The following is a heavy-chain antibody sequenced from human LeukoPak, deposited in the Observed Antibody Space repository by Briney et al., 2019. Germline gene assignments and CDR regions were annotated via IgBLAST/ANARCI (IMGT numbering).Heavy chain of an antibody. CDR1: GGSFSGYY. CDR2: INHSGST. Sequence: SETLSLTCAVYGGSFSGYYWSWIRQPPVKGLEWIGEINHSGSTNYNPSLKSRVTISVDTSKNQFSLKLSSVTAADTAVYYCARARAIWFGESLFDYWGQGTLVTVSS. D-gene: IGHD3-10*01. V-gene: IGHV4-34*01. CDR3: ARARAIWFGESLFDY. J-gene: IGHJ4*02.